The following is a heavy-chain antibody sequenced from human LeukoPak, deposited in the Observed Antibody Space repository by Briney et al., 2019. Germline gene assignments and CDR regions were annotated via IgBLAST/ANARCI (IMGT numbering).Heavy chain of an antibody. J-gene: IGHJ4*02. Sequence: GASVKVSCKASGYTFTNYGISWVRQAPGQGLEWMGWINAYNGNTNYAEKFQGRVTMTTDTSTSTAYMELRSLRSDDTAVYYCARLVTGDVYNSFDQWGQGTLVTVSS. V-gene: IGHV1-18*01. CDR3: ARLVTGDVYNSFDQ. D-gene: IGHD5-24*01. CDR2: INAYNGNT. CDR1: GYTFTNYG.